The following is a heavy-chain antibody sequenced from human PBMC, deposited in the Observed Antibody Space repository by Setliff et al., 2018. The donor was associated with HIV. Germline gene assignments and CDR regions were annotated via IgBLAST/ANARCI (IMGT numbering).Heavy chain of an antibody. CDR3: ARDGPLEGSYRYYYYYMDV. V-gene: IGHV4-34*01. J-gene: IGHJ6*03. CDR2: INEGGGT. Sequence: SETLSLTCTVSGGSFSGYYWTWIRQAPGEGLQWIGEINEGGGTNYNPSLKSRLTMSVDTSKNQFSLKLSSVTAADTAVYYCARDGPLEGSYRYYYYYMDVWGKGTTVTVSS. D-gene: IGHD3-10*01. CDR1: GGSFSGYY.